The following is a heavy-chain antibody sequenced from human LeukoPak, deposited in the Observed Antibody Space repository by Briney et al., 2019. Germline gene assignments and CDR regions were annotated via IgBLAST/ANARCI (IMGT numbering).Heavy chain of an antibody. CDR2: ISSSSSYI. V-gene: IGHV3-21*01. Sequence: GGSLRLSRAASVFTFSSYSMNWVRQAPGKGLEWVSYISSSSSYIYYADSVKGRFTISRDNAKNSLYLQMNSLRAEDTAVYYCARVPFGAFDIWGQGTMVTVSS. CDR1: VFTFSSYS. CDR3: ARVPFGAFDI. D-gene: IGHD3-10*01. J-gene: IGHJ3*02.